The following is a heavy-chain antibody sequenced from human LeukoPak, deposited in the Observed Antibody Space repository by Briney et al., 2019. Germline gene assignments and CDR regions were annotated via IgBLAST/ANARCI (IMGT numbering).Heavy chain of an antibody. CDR2: INPNSGGT. D-gene: IGHD3-9*01. CDR1: GYTFTGYY. V-gene: IGHV1-2*02. J-gene: IGHJ4*02. Sequence: ASVKVSCKTSGYTFTGYYVQWVRQAPGQGLEWMGWINPNSGGTNYAHQGRVTMTRDTSISTAYMEMSRLRSDDTAVYYCARNTRDVLGPVDYWGQGTLVTVSS. CDR3: ARNTRDVLGPVDY.